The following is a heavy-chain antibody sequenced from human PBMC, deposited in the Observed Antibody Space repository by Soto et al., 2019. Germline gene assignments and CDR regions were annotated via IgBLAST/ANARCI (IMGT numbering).Heavy chain of an antibody. J-gene: IGHJ4*02. D-gene: IGHD1-1*01. Sequence: QLHLQESGPGLLKPSETLSLTCTVSGGSISSSAYYWGWIRQPPGKPLEWIASISYSGSTYYNPSLKSRVTISVDTSKNQFSLKLRSMTAADTAVYYCARQVEVTYFDYWGQGTLVTVSS. V-gene: IGHV4-39*01. CDR2: ISYSGST. CDR3: ARQVEVTYFDY. CDR1: GGSISSSAYY.